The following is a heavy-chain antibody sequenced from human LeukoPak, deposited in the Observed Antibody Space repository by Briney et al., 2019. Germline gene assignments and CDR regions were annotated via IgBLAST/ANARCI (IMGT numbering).Heavy chain of an antibody. CDR3: ARDGDYGDYGFDY. V-gene: IGHV3-9*01. J-gene: IGHJ4*02. D-gene: IGHD4-17*01. CDR1: GFTFDDYA. Sequence: GGSLRLSCAASGFTFDDYAMHWVRQAPGKGLEWVSGISWNSGSIGYADSVKGRFTISRDNSKNTLYLQMNSLRAEDTAVYYCARDGDYGDYGFDYWGQGTLVTVSS. CDR2: ISWNSGSI.